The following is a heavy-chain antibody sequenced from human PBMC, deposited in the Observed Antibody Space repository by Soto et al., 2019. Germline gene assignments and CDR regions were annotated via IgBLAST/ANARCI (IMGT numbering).Heavy chain of an antibody. CDR1: GYTFINYY. CDR2: INPNGGST. J-gene: IGHJ3*02. CDR3: AREKWLVRRNDPFDI. D-gene: IGHD6-19*01. Sequence: ASVKVSCKASGYTFINYYMHWVRQAPGQGLEWMGIINPNGGSTTYAQKFQGRVTLTRDSSTNTVNMELSSLRSEDTAVYYCAREKWLVRRNDPFDIWGQGTMVTVSS. V-gene: IGHV1-46*01.